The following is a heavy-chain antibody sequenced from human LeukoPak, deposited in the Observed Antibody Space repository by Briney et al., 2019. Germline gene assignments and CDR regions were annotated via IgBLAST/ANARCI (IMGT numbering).Heavy chain of an antibody. V-gene: IGHV4-30-4*08. D-gene: IGHD3-22*01. CDR3: ARPYYYDSRIDP. Sequence: NPSETLSLTCTVSGGSISSGGYYWSWIRQHPGKGLEWIGYIYYSGSTYYNPSLKSRVTMSADTSKNQLSLKLSSVTAADTAVYYCARPYYYDSRIDPWGQGILVTVSS. CDR1: GGSISSGGYY. J-gene: IGHJ5*02. CDR2: IYYSGST.